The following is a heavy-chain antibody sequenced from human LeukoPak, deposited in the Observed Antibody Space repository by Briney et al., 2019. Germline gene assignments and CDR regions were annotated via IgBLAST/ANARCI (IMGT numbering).Heavy chain of an antibody. D-gene: IGHD2-8*01. CDR1: GYTFTAGYY. CDR3: VRDNGAY. Sequence: ASVKVSCTASGYTFTAGYYIHRVRQAPGQGVEWMGRINCYSGGTNYAMKFQDRVTMARYTSMSTAYMDLSSLTSDDTAVYFCVRDNGAYWGQGTLVTVSS. CDR2: INCYSGGT. J-gene: IGHJ4*02. V-gene: IGHV1-2*06.